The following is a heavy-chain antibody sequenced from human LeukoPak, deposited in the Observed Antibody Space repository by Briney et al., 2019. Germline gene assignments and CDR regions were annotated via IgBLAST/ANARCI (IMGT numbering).Heavy chain of an antibody. D-gene: IGHD3-16*02. CDR3: ARGRYDYVWGSYRNWFDP. CDR1: GGSISSYY. CDR2: IYTSGST. V-gene: IGHV4-4*07. J-gene: IGHJ5*02. Sequence: SETLSLTCTVSGGSISSYYWSWIRQPAGKGLEWIGRIYTSGSTNYNPSLKSRVTMSVDTFKNQFSLKLSSVTAADTAVYYCARGRYDYVWGSYRNWFDPWGQGTLVTVSS.